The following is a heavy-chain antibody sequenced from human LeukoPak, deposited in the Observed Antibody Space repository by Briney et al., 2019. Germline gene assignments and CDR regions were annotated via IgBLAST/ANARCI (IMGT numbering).Heavy chain of an antibody. CDR3: AREVDSSGYYKWDAFDI. V-gene: IGHV4-38-2*02. Sequence: SETLSLTCTVSGYSISSGYYWGWIRQPPGKGLEWIGSIYHSGSTYYNPSLKSRVTISVDTSKNQFSLKLSSVTAAYTAVYYCAREVDSSGYYKWDAFDIWGQGTMVTVSS. CDR2: IYHSGST. D-gene: IGHD3-22*01. CDR1: GYSISSGYY. J-gene: IGHJ3*02.